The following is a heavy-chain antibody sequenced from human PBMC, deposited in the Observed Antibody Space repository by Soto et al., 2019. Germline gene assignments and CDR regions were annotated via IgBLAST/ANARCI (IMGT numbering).Heavy chain of an antibody. CDR1: GYTFTGYN. D-gene: IGHD6-13*01. CDR3: ARGPAAAGGTAAFDI. V-gene: IGHV1-2*04. J-gene: IGHJ3*02. CDR2: INPNSGGT. Sequence: ASVKVSCKASGYTFTGYNMHWVRQAPGQGLEWMGWINPNSGGTNYAQKFQGWVTMTRDTSISTAYMELSRLRSDDTAVYYCARGPAAAGGTAAFDIWGQGTMVTVSS.